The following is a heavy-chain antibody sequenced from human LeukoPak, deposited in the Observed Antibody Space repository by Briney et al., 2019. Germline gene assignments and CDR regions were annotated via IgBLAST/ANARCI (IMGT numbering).Heavy chain of an antibody. V-gene: IGHV4-59*08. CDR2: IYYSGST. Sequence: SETLSLTCTVSGASMSDYYWSWIRQPPGKGLEWIGYIYYSGSTNYNPSLKSRVTISINTSKKQFSLKLNSMTAADTATYYCARARVLRWLPTYFDYWGQGTLVTASS. J-gene: IGHJ4*02. CDR1: GASMSDYY. D-gene: IGHD4-23*01. CDR3: ARARVLRWLPTYFDY.